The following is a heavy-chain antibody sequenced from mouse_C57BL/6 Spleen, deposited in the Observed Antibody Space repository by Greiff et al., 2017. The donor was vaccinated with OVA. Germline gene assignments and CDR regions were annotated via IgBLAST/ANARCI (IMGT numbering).Heavy chain of an antibody. CDR3: ARGDYYGSSYPAWFAY. CDR1: GYSITSGYY. J-gene: IGHJ3*01. D-gene: IGHD1-1*01. CDR2: ISYDGSN. V-gene: IGHV3-6*01. Sequence: VQLKESGPGLVKPSQSLSLTCSVTGYSITSGYYWNWIRQFPGNKLEWMGYISYDGSNNYNPSLKNRISITRDTSKNQFFLKLNSVTTEDTATYYCARGDYYGSSYPAWFAYWGQGTLVTVSA.